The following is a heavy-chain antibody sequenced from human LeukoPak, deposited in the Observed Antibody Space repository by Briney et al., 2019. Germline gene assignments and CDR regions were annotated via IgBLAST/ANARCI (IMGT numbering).Heavy chain of an antibody. Sequence: PGGSLRLSCAASGFTFSSYAMSWVRQAPGKGLEWVSAISGSGGSTYYADSVKGRFTISRDNSKNTLYLQMNSLRAEDTAVYYCARENGSSGSVWYFDYWGQGTLVTVSS. CDR2: ISGSGGST. V-gene: IGHV3-23*01. CDR1: GFTFSSYA. J-gene: IGHJ4*02. CDR3: ARENGSSGSVWYFDY. D-gene: IGHD3-22*01.